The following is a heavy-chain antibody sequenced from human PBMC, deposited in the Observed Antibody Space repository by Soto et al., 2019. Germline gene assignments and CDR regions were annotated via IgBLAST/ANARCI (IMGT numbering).Heavy chain of an antibody. D-gene: IGHD3-22*01. CDR3: ARGQGVFDYYDSSGYYFDY. J-gene: IGHJ4*02. CDR1: GGTFSSYA. Sequence: ASVKVSCKASGGTFSSYAISWVRQAPGQGLEWMGGIIPIFGTANYAQKFQGRVTITADESTSTAYMELSSLRSEDTAVYYCARGQGVFDYYDSSGYYFDYWGQGTLVTVSS. V-gene: IGHV1-69*13. CDR2: IIPIFGTA.